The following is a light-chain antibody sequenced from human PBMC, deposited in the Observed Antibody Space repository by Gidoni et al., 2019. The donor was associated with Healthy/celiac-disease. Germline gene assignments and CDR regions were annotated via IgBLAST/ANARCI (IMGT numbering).Light chain of an antibody. CDR1: QDISNY. Sequence: DIQMTQYPSSLSASVGDRVTITCQASQDISNYLNWYQQKPGKAPKLLIYDASNLETGVPSRVSGSGSGTDFTFTISSLQPEDVATYYCQQYGNLLTFXGXTKVEIK. J-gene: IGKJ4*01. CDR3: QQYGNLLT. CDR2: DAS. V-gene: IGKV1-33*01.